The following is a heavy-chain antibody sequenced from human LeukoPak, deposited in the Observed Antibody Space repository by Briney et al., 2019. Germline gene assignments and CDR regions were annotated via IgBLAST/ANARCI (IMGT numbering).Heavy chain of an antibody. Sequence: PGGSLRLSCAASGFTFNRFVMHWVRQAPGKGLEWVSLISSDGSYIYYADSVRGRFTISRDNAKNSLYLQMNSLRAEDTAVYFCASPHYCSGSSCCFGYWGQGTLVTVSS. CDR3: ASPHYCSGSSCCFGY. CDR2: ISSDGSYI. CDR1: GFTFNRFV. J-gene: IGHJ4*03. D-gene: IGHD2-15*01. V-gene: IGHV3-21*01.